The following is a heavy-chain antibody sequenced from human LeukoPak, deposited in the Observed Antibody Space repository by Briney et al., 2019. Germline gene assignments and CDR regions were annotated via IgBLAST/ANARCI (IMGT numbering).Heavy chain of an antibody. J-gene: IGHJ4*02. Sequence: ASVTVSCTASGYTFTSYAVHWVRQAPGQRLEWMGWINAGNGNTKYLQKFQGRVTITRDTSASTAYMELSSLRSEDTAVYYCTLTDYGDYWGQGTLVTVSS. V-gene: IGHV1-3*01. CDR2: INAGNGNT. CDR1: GYTFTSYA. CDR3: TLTDYGDY.